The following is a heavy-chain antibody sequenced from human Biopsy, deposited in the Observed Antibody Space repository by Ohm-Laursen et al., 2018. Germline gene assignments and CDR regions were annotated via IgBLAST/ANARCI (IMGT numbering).Heavy chain of an antibody. CDR3: GRREVVITHDAFDP. V-gene: IGHV4-59*08. D-gene: IGHD3-22*01. CDR2: VYYSGST. Sequence: GTLSLTWPVSGGSISSYYWTWIRQPPGKGLEGIGDVYYSGSTNRNPSLKSRVTILVDTSKNPFSLKMNTLTAADTAVYYCGRREVVITHDAFDPWGQGTMVTVSS. CDR1: GGSISSYY. J-gene: IGHJ3*01.